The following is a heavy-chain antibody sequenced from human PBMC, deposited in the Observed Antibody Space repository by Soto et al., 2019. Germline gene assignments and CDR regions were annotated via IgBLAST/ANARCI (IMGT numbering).Heavy chain of an antibody. J-gene: IGHJ3*02. CDR2: IIPIFGTA. V-gene: IGHV1-69*13. CDR1: GDTFTSYS. CDR3: ARTRDCSRTSCYPAADAFDI. Sequence: SVKVSCKASGDTFTSYSMSWVRQAPGQGLEWMGGIIPIFGTANYAQKFQGRVTITADESTSTAYMELSSLRSEDTAVYYCARTRDCSRTSCYPAADAFDIWGQGTMVTVSS. D-gene: IGHD2-2*01.